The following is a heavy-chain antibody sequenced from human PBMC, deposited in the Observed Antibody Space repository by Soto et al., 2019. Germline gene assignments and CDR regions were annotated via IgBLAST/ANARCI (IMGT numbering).Heavy chain of an antibody. CDR3: AKTLEEMLAVAGIGY. CDR2: ISGSGGST. CDR1: GFTFSSYA. D-gene: IGHD6-19*01. V-gene: IGHV3-23*01. Sequence: EVQLLESGGGLVQPGGSLRLSCAASGFTFSSYAMSWVRQAPGKGLEWVSAISGSGGSTYYADSVKGRFTISRDNSKKTLYLQMNSLRAEDTAVYYCAKTLEEMLAVAGIGYWGQGTLVTVSS. J-gene: IGHJ4*02.